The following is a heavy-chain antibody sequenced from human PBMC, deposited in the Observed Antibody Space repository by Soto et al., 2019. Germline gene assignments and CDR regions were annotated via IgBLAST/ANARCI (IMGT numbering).Heavy chain of an antibody. CDR2: IYYSGGT. CDR1: GGSISSGDYY. CDR3: ARDSGRRNYYYGMDV. D-gene: IGHD3-10*01. J-gene: IGHJ6*02. Sequence: QVQLQESGPGLVKPSQTLSLTCTVSGGSISSGDYYWSWIRQPPGKGLEWIGYIYYSGGTYYNPSLKSRVTISVDTSKNQFSLKLSSVTAADTAVYYCARDSGRRNYYYGMDVWGQGTTVTVSS. V-gene: IGHV4-30-4*01.